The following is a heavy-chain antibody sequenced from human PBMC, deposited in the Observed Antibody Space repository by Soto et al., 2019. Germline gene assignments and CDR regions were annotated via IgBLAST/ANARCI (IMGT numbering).Heavy chain of an antibody. Sequence: QLQLQESGPGLVKPSETLSLTCTVSGGSISSSSFHWGWIRQPPGKGLEWIGSIYYSGSTYYSPSLKSTVTISVDTSKNQFSLKLSSVTAEDTAVYYCARRERADGTDWWFDPWGQGTLVTVSS. CDR2: IYYSGST. CDR3: ARRERADGTDWWFDP. J-gene: IGHJ5*02. D-gene: IGHD6-13*01. V-gene: IGHV4-39*01. CDR1: GGSISSSSFH.